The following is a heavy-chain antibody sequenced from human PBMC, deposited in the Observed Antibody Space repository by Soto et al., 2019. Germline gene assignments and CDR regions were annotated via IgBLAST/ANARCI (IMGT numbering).Heavy chain of an antibody. CDR1: GYTFTSYG. J-gene: IGHJ6*02. CDR2: ISAYNGNT. Sequence: VKVSCKASGYTFTSYGISWVRQAPGQGLEWMGWISAYNGNTNYAQKLQGRVTMTTDTSTSTAYMELRSLRSDDTAVYYCAGAYCSGGSCSADYYYGMDVWGQGTTVTVSS. V-gene: IGHV1-18*04. D-gene: IGHD2-15*01. CDR3: AGAYCSGGSCSADYYYGMDV.